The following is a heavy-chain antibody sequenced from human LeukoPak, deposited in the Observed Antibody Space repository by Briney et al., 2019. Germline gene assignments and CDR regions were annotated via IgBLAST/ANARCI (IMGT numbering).Heavy chain of an antibody. Sequence: SVKVSCKASGGTFSSYAISWVRQAPGQGLEWMGGIIPIFGTANYAQKFQGRVTITTDESTSTAYMELSSLRSEDTAVYYCASRVGGDGYNHDYYYYMDVWGKGTTVTVSS. CDR3: ASRVGGDGYNHDYYYYMDV. D-gene: IGHD5-24*01. CDR1: GGTFSSYA. J-gene: IGHJ6*03. V-gene: IGHV1-69*05. CDR2: IIPIFGTA.